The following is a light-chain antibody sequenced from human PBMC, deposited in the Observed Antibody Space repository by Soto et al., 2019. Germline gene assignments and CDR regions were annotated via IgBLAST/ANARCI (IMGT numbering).Light chain of an antibody. Sequence: KFMLTQPHSVSESPGKTVTISCTRSSGSIASNYVQWYQQRPGSAPTTVIYEDNQRPSGVPDRFSGSIDSSSNSASLTISVLTTEDEADYYCQSYDSSKGGFGGGTKVPVL. CDR2: EDN. V-gene: IGLV6-57*03. CDR1: SGSIASNY. CDR3: QSYDSSKGG. J-gene: IGLJ2*01.